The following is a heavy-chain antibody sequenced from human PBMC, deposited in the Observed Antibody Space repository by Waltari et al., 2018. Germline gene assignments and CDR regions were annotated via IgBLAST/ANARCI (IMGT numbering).Heavy chain of an antibody. Sequence: QLQLQESGPGLVKPSETLSLTCTVSGGSISSSSYYWGWIRQPPGKGLEWIGSIYYRGSAYYNPALKSRVTISVDTSKNQFSLKLSSVTAADTAVYYCARVRFDYGDYGRGMDVWGQGTTVTVSS. V-gene: IGHV4-39*07. D-gene: IGHD4-17*01. CDR1: GGSISSSSYY. J-gene: IGHJ6*02. CDR3: ARVRFDYGDYGRGMDV. CDR2: IYYRGSA.